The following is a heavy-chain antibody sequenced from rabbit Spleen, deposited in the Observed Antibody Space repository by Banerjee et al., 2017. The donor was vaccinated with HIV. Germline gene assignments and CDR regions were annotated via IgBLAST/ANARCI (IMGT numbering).Heavy chain of an antibody. CDR1: GFDLSSYYY. V-gene: IGHV1S40*01. CDR3: ARDLVAVIGWNFNL. CDR2: LYTDVLTT. J-gene: IGHJ4*01. D-gene: IGHD1-1*01. Sequence: QSLEESGGGLVKPGAPLTLTCKASGFDLSSYYYLCWVRQAPGKGLEWIGCLYTDVLTTWYASWVNGRFTFSKASSTTVTLQMTSLTAADTATYFCARDLVAVIGWNFNLWGQGTLVTVS.